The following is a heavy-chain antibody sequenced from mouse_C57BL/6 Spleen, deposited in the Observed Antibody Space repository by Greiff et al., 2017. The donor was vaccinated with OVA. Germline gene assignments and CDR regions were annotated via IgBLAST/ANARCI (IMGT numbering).Heavy chain of an antibody. V-gene: IGHV1-81*01. CDR3: ARDGSKPYYAMDY. CDR1: GYTFTSYG. J-gene: IGHJ4*01. D-gene: IGHD1-1*01. CDR2: IYPRSGNT. Sequence: VQLQESGAELARPGASVKLSCKASGYTFTSYGISWVKQRTGQGLEWIGEIYPRSGNTYYNEKFKGKATLTADKSSSTAYMELRSLTSEDSAVYFCARDGSKPYYAMDYWGQGTSVTVSS.